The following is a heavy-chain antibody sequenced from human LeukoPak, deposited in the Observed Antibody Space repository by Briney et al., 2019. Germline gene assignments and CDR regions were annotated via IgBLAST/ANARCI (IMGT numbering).Heavy chain of an antibody. Sequence: SETLSLTCTVSGDSTNNFYWNWIRQSPGKGLEWTGNIHYSGSSVYNPSLQSRVTITIDTSRRQFFLKLNSVTAADTAVYFCALAPNSNWFDFWGPGTLVTVSS. V-gene: IGHV4-59*03. CDR2: IHYSGSS. J-gene: IGHJ5*01. CDR1: GDSTNNFY. D-gene: IGHD2-8*01. CDR3: ALAPNSNWFDF.